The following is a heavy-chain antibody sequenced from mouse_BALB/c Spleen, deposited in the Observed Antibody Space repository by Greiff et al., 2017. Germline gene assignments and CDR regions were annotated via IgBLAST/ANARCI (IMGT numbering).Heavy chain of an antibody. D-gene: IGHD2-4*01. CDR1: GFTFSSYT. J-gene: IGHJ3*01. Sequence: EVNVVESGGGLVKPGGSLKLSCAASGFTFSSYTMSWVRQTPEKRLEWVATISSGGSYTYYPDSVKGRFTISRDNAKNTLYLQMSSLKSEDTAMYYCTRDGDYDWFAYWGQGTLVTVSA. CDR2: ISSGGSYT. CDR3: TRDGDYDWFAY. V-gene: IGHV5-6-4*01.